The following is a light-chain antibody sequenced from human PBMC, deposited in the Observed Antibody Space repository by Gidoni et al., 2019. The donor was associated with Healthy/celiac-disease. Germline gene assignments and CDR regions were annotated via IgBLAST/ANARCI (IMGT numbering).Light chain of an antibody. J-gene: IGLJ1*01. V-gene: IGLV1-40*01. CDR1: SSNIGAGYD. CDR2: GNS. Sequence: QSVLTQPPSVSGDPGQRVTISCTGSSSNIGAGYDVHWYQQLPGTAPKLLIYGNSNRPSGVPDRFSGYKSGTSASLAITGLQAEDEADYYCQSYDSSLSGYVFGTGTKVTVL. CDR3: QSYDSSLSGYV.